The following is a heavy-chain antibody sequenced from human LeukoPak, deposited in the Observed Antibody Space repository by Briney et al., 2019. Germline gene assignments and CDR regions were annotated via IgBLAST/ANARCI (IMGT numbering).Heavy chain of an antibody. D-gene: IGHD3-3*01. CDR2: IVVGSGNT. J-gene: IGHJ4*02. CDR3: AAASYYDFWSGYYPFDY. V-gene: IGHV1-58*01. CDR1: GFTFISSA. Sequence: SVTVSCTASGFTFISSAVQWVRQARGQRLEWIGWIVVGSGNTNYAQKFQERVTITRDMSTSTAYMELSSLRSEDTAVYYCAAASYYDFWSGYYPFDYWGQGTLVTVSS.